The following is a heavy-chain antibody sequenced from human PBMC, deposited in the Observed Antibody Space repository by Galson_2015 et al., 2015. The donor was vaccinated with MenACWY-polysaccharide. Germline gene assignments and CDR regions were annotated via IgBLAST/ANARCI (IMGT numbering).Heavy chain of an antibody. CDR2: VSFDGSNK. CDR3: AKEIEYSGTYQTNFDS. D-gene: IGHD1-26*01. V-gene: IGHV3-30*18. Sequence: SLRLSCAASGFTFSTHGMHWVRQAPGRGLEWVAVVSFDGSNKYYGDSVKGRFTISRDNSKNTLDLQMNSLRAEDTAVYYCAKEIEYSGTYQTNFDSWGQGTLVTVSS. CDR1: GFTFSTHG. J-gene: IGHJ4*02.